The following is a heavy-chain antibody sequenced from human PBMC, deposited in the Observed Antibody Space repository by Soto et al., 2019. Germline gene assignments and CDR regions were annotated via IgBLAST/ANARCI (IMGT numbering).Heavy chain of an antibody. CDR1: GYTFTTYH. J-gene: IGHJ4*01. CDR2: ISAYNGNT. V-gene: IGHV1-18*01. CDR3: ARGSPPELH. D-gene: IGHD1-7*01. Sequence: QVQLVQSGAEVKKPGASVKVSCKASGYTFTTYHISWVRQAPGQGLEWMGWISAYNGNTNYAQKLQDRVTMTTDTSPSTAYLALRILRSNNTAVYSFARGSPPELHWGHGTLVTFSS.